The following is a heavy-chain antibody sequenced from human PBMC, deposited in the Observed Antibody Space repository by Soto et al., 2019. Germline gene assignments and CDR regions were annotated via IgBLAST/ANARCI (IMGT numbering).Heavy chain of an antibody. Sequence: SVKVSCKASGGTFSSYAISWVRQAPGQGLEWMGGIIPIFGTANYAQKFQGRVTITADESTSTAYMELSSLRSEDTAVYYCARAGGSYARPLYYFLSWGQGILVTVS. V-gene: IGHV1-69*13. CDR2: IIPIFGTA. D-gene: IGHD2-15*01. CDR1: GGTFSSYA. CDR3: ARAGGSYARPLYYFLS. J-gene: IGHJ4*02.